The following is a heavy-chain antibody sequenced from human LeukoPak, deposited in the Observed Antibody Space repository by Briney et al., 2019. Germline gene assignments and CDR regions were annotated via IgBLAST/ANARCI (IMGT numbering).Heavy chain of an antibody. CDR1: GFTFSTYW. CDR2: IKGDGSST. D-gene: IGHD4-17*01. J-gene: IGHJ4*02. Sequence: ETGGSLRLSCAASGFTFSTYWMHWVQQAPGKGWVWFARIKGDGSSTIYADSVKGRFTISRDNSKNTLYLQTSSLRVEDTAVYYCARASTTVPNPLDYWGRGTLVTVSS. V-gene: IGHV3-74*01. CDR3: ARASTTVPNPLDY.